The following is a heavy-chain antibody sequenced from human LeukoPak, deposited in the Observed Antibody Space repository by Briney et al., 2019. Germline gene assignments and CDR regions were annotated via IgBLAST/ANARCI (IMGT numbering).Heavy chain of an antibody. V-gene: IGHV4-39*07. CDR3: ARFCGSTSWHFGYYYGIDV. Sequence: SETLSLTCTVSGGSIRSSYYYWGWIRQPPGKGLEWIGSIYDSGSTYYNPSLKSRVTISVDTSKNQFSLKLSSVTAADTAVYYCARFCGSTSWHFGYYYGIDVWGQGTTVTVSS. CDR2: IYDSGST. D-gene: IGHD2-2*01. J-gene: IGHJ6*02. CDR1: GGSIRSSYYY.